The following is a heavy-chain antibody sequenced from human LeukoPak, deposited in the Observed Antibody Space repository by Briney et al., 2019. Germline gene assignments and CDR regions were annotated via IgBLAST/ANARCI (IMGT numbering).Heavy chain of an antibody. V-gene: IGHV3-33*06. Sequence: GRSLRLSCAASGFTFSSYGMHWVRQAPGKGLEWVAIIWYDGTTKYYADSVKGRFTLSGDNSKNTMFLQMNSLRAEDTAVYYCAKSRTGHDAFDIWGQGTKVTVSS. D-gene: IGHD3/OR15-3a*01. CDR1: GFTFSSYG. CDR3: AKSRTGHDAFDI. CDR2: IWYDGTTK. J-gene: IGHJ3*02.